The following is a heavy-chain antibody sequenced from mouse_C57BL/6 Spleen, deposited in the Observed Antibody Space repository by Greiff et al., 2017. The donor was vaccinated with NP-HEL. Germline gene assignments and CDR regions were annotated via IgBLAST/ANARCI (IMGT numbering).Heavy chain of an antibody. V-gene: IGHV5-17*01. Sequence: VQLKESGGGLVKPGGSLKLSCAASGFTFSDYGMHWVRQAPEKGLEWVAYISSGSSTIYYADTVKGRFTISRDNAKNTLFLQMTSLRSEDTAMYYCARDANYGKGYAMDYWGQGTSVTVSS. J-gene: IGHJ4*01. CDR1: GFTFSDYG. CDR3: ARDANYGKGYAMDY. D-gene: IGHD1-1*01. CDR2: ISSGSSTI.